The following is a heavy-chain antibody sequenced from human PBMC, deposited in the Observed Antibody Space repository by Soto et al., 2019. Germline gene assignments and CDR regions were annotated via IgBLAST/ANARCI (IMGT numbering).Heavy chain of an antibody. CDR3: ARGFDYRWVY. V-gene: IGHV4-4*02. J-gene: IGHJ4*02. CDR2: IHHRGIT. CDR1: GGSISTYYW. D-gene: IGHD3-16*01. Sequence: QVQLQESGPGLVKPSGTLSLTCAVSGGSISTYYWWRWVRQPPGKGLEWIGEIHHRGITNYIQSLKSRVTISLDKSNNQLYLKLSSVTAADTAVYYCARGFDYRWVYWGQGTLVTVSS.